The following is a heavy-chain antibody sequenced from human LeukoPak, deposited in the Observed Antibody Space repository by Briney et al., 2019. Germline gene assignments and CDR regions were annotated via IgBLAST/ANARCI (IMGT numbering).Heavy chain of an antibody. V-gene: IGHV4-39*01. CDR1: GGSISSSSYY. CDR2: IYYSGST. CDR3: ASQDSGSYYIPPNFDY. J-gene: IGHJ4*02. Sequence: SETLSLTCTVSGGSISSSSYYWGWIRQPPGKGLEWIGSIYYSGSTYYNPSLKSRVTISVDTSKNRFSLKLSSVTAADTAVYYCASQDSGSYYIPPNFDYWGQGTLVTVSS. D-gene: IGHD1-26*01.